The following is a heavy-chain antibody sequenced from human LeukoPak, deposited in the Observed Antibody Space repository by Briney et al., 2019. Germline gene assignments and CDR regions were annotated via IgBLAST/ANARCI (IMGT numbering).Heavy chain of an antibody. CDR3: ARTAARRFDY. D-gene: IGHD6-6*01. CDR2: INPTGGST. CDR1: GYTFPSYF. V-gene: IGHV1-46*01. J-gene: IGHJ4*02. Sequence: ASVKVSCKASGYTFPSYFMHWVRQAPGQGLEWMGIINPTGGSTTYAQKFQGRVTMTRDTSTSTAYMELSSLRSDDTAVYYCARTAARRFDYWGQGTLVTVSS.